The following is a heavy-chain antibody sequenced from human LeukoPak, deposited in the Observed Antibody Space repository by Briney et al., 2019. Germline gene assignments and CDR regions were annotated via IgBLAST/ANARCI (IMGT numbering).Heavy chain of an antibody. CDR1: GYSMSGGYY. V-gene: IGHV4-38-2*02. D-gene: IGHD6-19*01. J-gene: IGHJ3*02. Sequence: SETLSLTCTVSGYSMSGGYYWGWRRQPPGKGLEWIASDYPSATTYYNPSLKSRATISLDTSKKEFSLRLTSLTAADTAVYYCARQIAVSGDWAFDIWGQGTMVTVSS. CDR3: ARQIAVSGDWAFDI. CDR2: DYPSATT.